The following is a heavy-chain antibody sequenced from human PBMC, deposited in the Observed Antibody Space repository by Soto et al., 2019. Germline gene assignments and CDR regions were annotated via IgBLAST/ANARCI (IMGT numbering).Heavy chain of an antibody. CDR2: IYYSGST. Sequence: SGTLSLTCTVCGGSISSGGYYWSRIRQPPGKGLEWIGYIYYSGSTNYNPSLKSRVTISVDTSKNQFSLRLSSVTAADTAVYYCARDVHSSSWYYFDYWGQGTLVTVSS. CDR1: GGSISSGGYY. D-gene: IGHD6-13*01. V-gene: IGHV4-61*08. CDR3: ARDVHSSSWYYFDY. J-gene: IGHJ4*02.